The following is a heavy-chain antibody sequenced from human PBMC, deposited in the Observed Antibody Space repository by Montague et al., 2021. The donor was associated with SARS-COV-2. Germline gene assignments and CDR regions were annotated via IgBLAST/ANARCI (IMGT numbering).Heavy chain of an antibody. J-gene: IGHJ6*02. Sequence: SETLSLTCTVAGGSTSSYYWSWIRQPPGKGLEWIGYINYSGSTNYNPSLKSRATISVDTSKNQFSLNLSSVTAADTAVYYCARNLVVHYWYGMDVWGQGTTVTVSS. CDR3: ARNLVVHYWYGMDV. CDR1: GGSTSSYY. D-gene: IGHD2-15*01. CDR2: INYSGST. V-gene: IGHV4-59*01.